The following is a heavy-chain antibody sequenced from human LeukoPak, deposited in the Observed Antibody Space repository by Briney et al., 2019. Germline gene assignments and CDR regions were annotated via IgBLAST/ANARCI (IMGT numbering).Heavy chain of an antibody. CDR1: GYSISSGYY. CDR2: IYHSGST. Sequence: SETLSLTCTVSGYSISSGYYWGWIRQPPGKGLEWIGSIYHSGSTYYNPSLKSRVTISVDTSKNQFSLKLSSVTAADTAVYYCARRVGVALDYWGQGTLVTVSS. J-gene: IGHJ4*02. V-gene: IGHV4-38-2*02. CDR3: ARRVGVALDY. D-gene: IGHD2-21*01.